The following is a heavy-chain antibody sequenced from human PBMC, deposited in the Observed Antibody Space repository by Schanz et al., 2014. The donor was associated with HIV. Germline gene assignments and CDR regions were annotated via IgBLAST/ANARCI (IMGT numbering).Heavy chain of an antibody. Sequence: VRLVESGGGLVQPGRSLRLSCAASGFTFDDHAMYWVRQAPGRGLEWVAVASYDGSNKYYADSVKGRFTISRDNSKNTLYLQMNSLRAEDTAVYYCARYRYSSESFDYWGQGTLVTVSS. V-gene: IGHV3-30*03. CDR1: GFTFDDHA. J-gene: IGHJ4*02. CDR3: ARYRYSSESFDY. CDR2: ASYDGSNK. D-gene: IGHD6-19*01.